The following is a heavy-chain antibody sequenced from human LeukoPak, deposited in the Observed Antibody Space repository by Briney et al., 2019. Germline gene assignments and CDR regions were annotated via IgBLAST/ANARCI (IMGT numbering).Heavy chain of an antibody. Sequence: SGTLSLTCGVSGASISSSKWWSWVRQPPGKGLEWIGEIYHSGSANYNPSLESRVTMSVDTSKNQFSLSLSSVTAADTAVYYCASRMVRGDYYFDYWGQGTLVTVSS. V-gene: IGHV4-4*02. CDR3: ASRMVRGDYYFDY. J-gene: IGHJ4*02. D-gene: IGHD3-10*01. CDR2: IYHSGSA. CDR1: GASISSSKW.